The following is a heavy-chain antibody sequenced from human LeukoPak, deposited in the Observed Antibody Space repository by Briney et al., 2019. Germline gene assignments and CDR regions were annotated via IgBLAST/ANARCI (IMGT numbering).Heavy chain of an antibody. CDR3: ARDLFSSSWYVCSFDY. V-gene: IGHV1-46*01. CDR1: GYTFTSYY. Sequence: ASVKVSCKASGYTFTSYYMHWVRQAPGQGLEWMGIINPSGGSTSYAQKFQGRVTMTRDMSTSTVYMEPSSLRSEDTAVYYCARDLFSSSWYVCSFDYWGQGTLVTVSS. J-gene: IGHJ4*02. CDR2: INPSGGST. D-gene: IGHD6-13*01.